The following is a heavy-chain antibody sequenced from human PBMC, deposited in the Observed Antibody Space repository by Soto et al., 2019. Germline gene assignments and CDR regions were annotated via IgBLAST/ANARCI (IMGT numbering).Heavy chain of an antibody. CDR3: AKAGYSSSWYYYYGMDV. D-gene: IGHD6-13*01. CDR1: GFTFSSYG. J-gene: IGHJ6*02. V-gene: IGHV3-30*18. CDR2: ISYDGSNK. Sequence: GGSLRLSCAASGFTFSSYGMHWFRQAPGKGLEWVAVISYDGSNKYYADCVKGRFTISRDNSKNTLYLQMNSLRAEDTAVYYCAKAGYSSSWYYYYGMDVWGQGTTVTVSS.